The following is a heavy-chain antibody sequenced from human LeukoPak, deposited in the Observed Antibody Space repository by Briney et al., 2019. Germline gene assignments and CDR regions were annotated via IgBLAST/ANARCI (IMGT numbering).Heavy chain of an antibody. D-gene: IGHD4-11*01. CDR3: ARVTVTTVHYYYYMDV. CDR1: GFTFSSFA. CDR2: IKQDGSEK. Sequence: PGGSLRLSCAASGFTFSSFAMSWVRQAPGKGLEWVANIKQDGSEKYYVDSVKGRFTISRDNAKNSLYLQMNSLRAEDTAVYYCARVTVTTVHYYYYMDVWGKGTTVTVSS. V-gene: IGHV3-7*01. J-gene: IGHJ6*03.